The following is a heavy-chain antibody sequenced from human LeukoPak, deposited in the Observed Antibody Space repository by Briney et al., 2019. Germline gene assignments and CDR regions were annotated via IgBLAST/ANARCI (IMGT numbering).Heavy chain of an antibody. D-gene: IGHD1-26*01. CDR2: ISYDGSNK. Sequence: PGGSLRLSCAASGFTFSSYGMHWVRQAPGKGLEWVAVISYDGSNKYYADSVKGRFTISRDNSKNTLYLQMNSLRAEDTAVYYCAKDGEWELRSRAFDIWGQGTMVTVSS. J-gene: IGHJ3*02. CDR1: GFTFSSYG. V-gene: IGHV3-30*18. CDR3: AKDGEWELRSRAFDI.